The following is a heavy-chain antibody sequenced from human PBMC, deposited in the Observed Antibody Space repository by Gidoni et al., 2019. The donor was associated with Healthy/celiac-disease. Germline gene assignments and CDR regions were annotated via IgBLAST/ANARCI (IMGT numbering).Heavy chain of an antibody. D-gene: IGHD2-2*01. CDR2: ISAYNGNT. J-gene: IGHJ4*02. V-gene: IGHV1-18*01. CDR3: ARFTCSSTSCYLPAAPDFDY. Sequence: QVQLVQSGAEVKKPGASVKVSCKASGYTFTSYGISWVRQAPGQGLEWMGWISAYNGNTNYAQKLQGRVTMTTDTSTSTAYMELRSLRSDDTAVYYCARFTCSSTSCYLPAAPDFDYWGQGTLVTVSS. CDR1: GYTFTSYG.